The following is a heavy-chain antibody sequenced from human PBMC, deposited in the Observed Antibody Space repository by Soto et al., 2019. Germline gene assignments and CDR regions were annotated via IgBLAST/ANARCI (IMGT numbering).Heavy chain of an antibody. Sequence: QVQLVQSGAEVKRPGDSVTVSCKTSGYIFTSYWIHWVRQAPGQGLEWMGLIKPSGGSITYAQKFQGRVTMTRDTPTSTVYMELRSLKSEDTAVYYCARVEGYSADERDWGQGTLVTVSS. CDR2: IKPSGGSI. CDR3: ARVEGYSADERD. CDR1: GYIFTSYW. D-gene: IGHD5-12*01. V-gene: IGHV1-46*01. J-gene: IGHJ4*02.